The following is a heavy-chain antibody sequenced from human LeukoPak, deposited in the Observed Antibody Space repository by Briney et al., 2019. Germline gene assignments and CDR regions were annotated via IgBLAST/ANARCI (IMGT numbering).Heavy chain of an antibody. J-gene: IGHJ4*02. Sequence: PGGSLRLSCVASGFIFSSHGMSWVRQAPGKGLEWVSTVTSRSATHYTDSVKGRFTTSRDSSKNTLFLQMNSLRAEDTALYYCTTTRPYGTTWAGAFEDWGQGTLVTVSS. CDR3: TTTRPYGTTWAGAFED. CDR1: GFIFSSHG. D-gene: IGHD6-19*01. CDR2: VTSRSAT. V-gene: IGHV3-23*01.